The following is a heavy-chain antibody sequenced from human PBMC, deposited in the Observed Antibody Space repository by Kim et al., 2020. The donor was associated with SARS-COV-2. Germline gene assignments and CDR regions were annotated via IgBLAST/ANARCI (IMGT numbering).Heavy chain of an antibody. CDR1: GYTFISYS. V-gene: IGHV1-18*01. CDR3: ARGARDIAVAADFDY. J-gene: IGHJ4*02. D-gene: IGHD6-19*01. CDR2: ISAYNGNT. Sequence: ASVKVSCKASGYTFISYSISWVRQAPGQGLEWMGWISAYNGNTNYIQKLQGRVTMTTNTSTSTAYMELRGLRSDDTAVYYCARGARDIAVAADFDYWGQGTLVTVSS.